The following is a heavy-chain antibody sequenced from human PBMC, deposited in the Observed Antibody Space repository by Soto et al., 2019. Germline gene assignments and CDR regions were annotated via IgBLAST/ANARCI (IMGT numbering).Heavy chain of an antibody. CDR1: GFTFSSYG. Sequence: GGSLRLSCAASGFTFSSYGMHWVRQAPGKGLEWVAVIWYDGSNKYYADSVKGRFTISRDNSKNTLYLQMNSLRAEDTAVYCCARDKYSSSEGHYYYGMDVWGQGTTVTVS. V-gene: IGHV3-33*01. D-gene: IGHD6-19*01. CDR3: ARDKYSSSEGHYYYGMDV. CDR2: IWYDGSNK. J-gene: IGHJ6*02.